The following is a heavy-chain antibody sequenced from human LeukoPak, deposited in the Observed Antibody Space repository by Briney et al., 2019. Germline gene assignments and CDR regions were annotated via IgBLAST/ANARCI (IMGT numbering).Heavy chain of an antibody. Sequence: SETLSLTCAVYGGSFDSYYWTWIRQPPGKGLEWIGEINHIGSNNYNPSLKSRVTILVDTSKNQFSLQLTSVTAADTAVYFCAGQAVDAGAGATSYAFDVWDQGTMVTVSS. V-gene: IGHV4-34*01. J-gene: IGHJ3*01. CDR2: INHIGSN. CDR1: GGSFDSYY. D-gene: IGHD1-26*01. CDR3: AGQAVDAGAGATSYAFDV.